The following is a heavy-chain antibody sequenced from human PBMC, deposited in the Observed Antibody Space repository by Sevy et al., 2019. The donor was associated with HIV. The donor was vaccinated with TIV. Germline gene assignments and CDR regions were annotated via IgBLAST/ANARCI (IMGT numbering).Heavy chain of an antibody. CDR1: GGSFSGYY. CDR2: INHSGST. D-gene: IGHD3-16*02. J-gene: IGHJ5*02. Sequence: SETLSLTCAVYGGSFSGYYWSWIRQPPGKGLEWIGEINHSGSTSYNPSLKSRVTISVDTSKNQFSLKLSCVTAADTAVYYCARSSSEYWGYDYIWGSYRQRGWFDPWGQGTLVTVSS. CDR3: ARSSSEYWGYDYIWGSYRQRGWFDP. V-gene: IGHV4-34*01.